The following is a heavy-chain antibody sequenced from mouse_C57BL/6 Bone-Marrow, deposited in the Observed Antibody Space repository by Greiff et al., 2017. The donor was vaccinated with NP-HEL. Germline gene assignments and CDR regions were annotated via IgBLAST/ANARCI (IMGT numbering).Heavy chain of an antibody. CDR2: IDPENGDT. J-gene: IGHJ3*01. CDR1: GFNIKDDY. Sequence: EVQLVESGAELVRPGASVKLSCTASGFNIKDDYMHWVKQRPEQGLEWIGWIDPENGDTEYASKFQGKATITADTPSNTAYLQLSSLTSEDTAVYYCTTGFYYYGSSSWFAYWGQGTLVTVSA. CDR3: TTGFYYYGSSSWFAY. D-gene: IGHD1-1*01. V-gene: IGHV14-4*01.